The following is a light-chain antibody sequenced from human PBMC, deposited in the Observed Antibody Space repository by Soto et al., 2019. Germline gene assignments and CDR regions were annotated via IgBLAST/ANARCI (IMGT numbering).Light chain of an antibody. J-gene: IGLJ2*01. CDR3: SSYTRSSTGV. Sequence: QSALTQPASVSGSPGQSITISCTGTSSDVGGYNYVSWYQQHPGKAPKLMIYDVSNRPSGVSNRFSGSKSGNTASLTISGLQAEDEADYYCSSYTRSSTGVFGGGTKPTV. V-gene: IGLV2-14*01. CDR2: DVS. CDR1: SSDVGGYNY.